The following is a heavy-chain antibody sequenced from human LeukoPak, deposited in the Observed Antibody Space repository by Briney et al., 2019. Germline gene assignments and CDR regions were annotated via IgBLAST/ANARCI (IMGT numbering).Heavy chain of an antibody. CDR1: GFTFSSYA. CDR3: AKDSVGDVSFPSPWY. D-gene: IGHD2-2*01. Sequence: GGSLRLSCAASGFTFSSYAMSWVRQAPGKGLERVSAISGSGGSTYYADSVKGRFTISRDNSKNTPYLQMNSLRAEDTAVYYCAKDSVGDVSFPSPWYWGQGTLVTVSS. V-gene: IGHV3-23*01. J-gene: IGHJ4*02. CDR2: ISGSGGST.